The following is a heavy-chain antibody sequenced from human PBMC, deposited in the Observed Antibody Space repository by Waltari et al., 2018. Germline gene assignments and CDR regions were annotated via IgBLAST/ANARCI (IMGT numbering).Heavy chain of an antibody. D-gene: IGHD5-12*01. Sequence: EVQLVESGGGLVQPGGSLRLSCAASGFTFSSYSMNLVRQAPGKGLEWVSYISSSSSTIYYADSVKGRFTISRDNAKNSLYLQMNSLRAEDTAVYYCARYIPFTGVATIPFDYWGQGTLVTVSS. CDR1: GFTFSSYS. V-gene: IGHV3-48*04. CDR3: ARYIPFTGVATIPFDY. J-gene: IGHJ4*02. CDR2: ISSSSSTI.